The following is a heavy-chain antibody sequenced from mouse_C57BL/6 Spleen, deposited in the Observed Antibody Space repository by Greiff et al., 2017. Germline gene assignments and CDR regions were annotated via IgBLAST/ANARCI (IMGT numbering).Heavy chain of an antibody. CDR1: GYTFTSYG. CDR3: ARKRTTVVDSAMDY. J-gene: IGHJ4*01. V-gene: IGHV1-81*01. Sequence: QVQLKESGAELARPGASVKLSCKASGYTFTSYGISWVKQRTGQGLEWIGEIYPRSGNTYYNEKFKGKATLTADKSSSTAYMELRSLTSEDSAVYFCARKRTTVVDSAMDYWGQGTSVTVSS. D-gene: IGHD1-1*01. CDR2: IYPRSGNT.